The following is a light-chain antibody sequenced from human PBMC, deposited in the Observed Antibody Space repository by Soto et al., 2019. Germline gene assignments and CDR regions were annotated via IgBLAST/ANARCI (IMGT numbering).Light chain of an antibody. Sequence: MLFTQSPGSLSLSPGERATLSCRASQTVSNNYLAWYQKTPRPATRLLIYGASIRATGLPDRFSGSGSGTVFTITIRILAPDDSAVYYCHQYSSPGPFGQGTKVDIK. CDR1: QTVSNNY. V-gene: IGKV3-20*01. CDR2: GAS. J-gene: IGKJ1*01. CDR3: HQYSSPGP.